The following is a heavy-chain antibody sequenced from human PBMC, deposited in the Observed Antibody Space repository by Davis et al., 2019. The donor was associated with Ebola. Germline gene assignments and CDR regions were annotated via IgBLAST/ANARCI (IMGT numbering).Heavy chain of an antibody. V-gene: IGHV3-74*01. Sequence: PGGSLRLSCAASGFTFRDYWMHWVRQPPGRGPEWVSRINPDGTNIGYADFVKGRFTISRDNTKNTLYVQMNSLGADDTALYYCASNVWPHTLAYWGQGTPVTVSS. D-gene: IGHD2-15*01. CDR1: GFTFRDYW. J-gene: IGHJ4*02. CDR3: ASNVWPHTLAY. CDR2: INPDGTNI.